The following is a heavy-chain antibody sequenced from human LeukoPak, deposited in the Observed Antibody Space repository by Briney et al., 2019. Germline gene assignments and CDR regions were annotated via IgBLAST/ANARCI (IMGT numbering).Heavy chain of an antibody. D-gene: IGHD6-6*01. CDR3: AKASTYSTSSSSYFDY. J-gene: IGHJ4*02. CDR2: ISWNSGSI. Sequence: GGSLRLSCAASGFTFDVYAMHWVRQAPGKGLEWVSGISWNSGSIGYAESVKGRFTISRDNAKNSLYLQMNSLRAEDTALYYCAKASTYSTSSSSYFDYWGQGTLVTVSS. V-gene: IGHV3-9*01. CDR1: GFTFDVYA.